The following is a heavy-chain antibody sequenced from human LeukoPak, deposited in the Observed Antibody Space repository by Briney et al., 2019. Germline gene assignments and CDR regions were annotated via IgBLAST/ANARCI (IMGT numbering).Heavy chain of an antibody. CDR2: ISSSGSTI. CDR1: GFTFSDYY. CDR3: ARDAGPYYFDY. J-gene: IGHJ4*02. Sequence: GGSLRLSCAASGFTFSDYYMSWIRQAPGKGLEWVSYISSSGSTIYYADSVKGRFTISRDNSKNTLYLQMNSLRAEDTAVYYCARDAGPYYFDYWGQGTLVTVSS. D-gene: IGHD6-13*01. V-gene: IGHV3-11*04.